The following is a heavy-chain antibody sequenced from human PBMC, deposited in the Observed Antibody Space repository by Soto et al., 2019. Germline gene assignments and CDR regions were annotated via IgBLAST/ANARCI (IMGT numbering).Heavy chain of an antibody. J-gene: IGHJ4*01. CDR2: VKSKTHGGTT. CDR3: TTDSYRTIIIARSDY. Sequence: GGSLRLSCAASGFTFSNAWINWVRQAPGKGLEWVGRVKSKTHGGTTEYAEPVKGRFAISRDDSNNMVYLQMNSLKIEDTAVYYFTTDSYRTIIIARSDYWGHGTLVPVSS. CDR1: GFTFSNAW. V-gene: IGHV3-15*07. D-gene: IGHD3-22*01.